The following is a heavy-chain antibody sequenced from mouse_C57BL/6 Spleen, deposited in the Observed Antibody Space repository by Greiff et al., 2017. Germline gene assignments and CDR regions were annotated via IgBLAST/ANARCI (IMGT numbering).Heavy chain of an antibody. D-gene: IGHD1-1*01. J-gene: IGHJ2*01. CDR2: IYPGDGDT. CDR3: ASPYYYGSSSYYFDY. Sequence: QVQLQHSGPELVKPGASVKISCKASGYAFSSSWMNWVKQRPGKGLEWIGRIYPGDGDTNYNGKFKGKATLTADKSSSTAYMQLSSLTSEDSAVYFCASPYYYGSSSYYFDYWGQGTTLTVSS. V-gene: IGHV1-82*01. CDR1: GYAFSSSW.